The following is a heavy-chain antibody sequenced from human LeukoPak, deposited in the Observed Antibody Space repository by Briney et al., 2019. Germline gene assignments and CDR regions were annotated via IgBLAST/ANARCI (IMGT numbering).Heavy chain of an antibody. V-gene: IGHV3-48*01. CDR2: IGTSSTTI. CDR3: ARVGGIRFGELYFDY. J-gene: IGHJ4*02. D-gene: IGHD3-10*01. CDR1: GFTFSSYT. Sequence: GGSLRLSCAASGFTFSSYTMNWVRQPPGKGLEWVSNIGTSSTTIYYADSVKGRFTISRDNAKNSLYLQMNSLRADDTAVYYCARVGGIRFGELYFDYWGQGTLVTVSS.